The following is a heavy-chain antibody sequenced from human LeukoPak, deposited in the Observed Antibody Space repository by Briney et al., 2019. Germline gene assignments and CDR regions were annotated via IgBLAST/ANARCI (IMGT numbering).Heavy chain of an antibody. CDR2: INPNSGGT. V-gene: IGHV1-2*02. Sequence: ASVKVSCRASGYTFTGSYMHWVRQAPGQGLEWMGWINPNSGGTNYAQKFQGRVTMTRDTSISTAYMELSRLRSDDTAVYYCARDLGASSGWYNWFDPWGQGTLVTVSS. D-gene: IGHD6-19*01. J-gene: IGHJ5*02. CDR3: ARDLGASSGWYNWFDP. CDR1: GYTFTGSY.